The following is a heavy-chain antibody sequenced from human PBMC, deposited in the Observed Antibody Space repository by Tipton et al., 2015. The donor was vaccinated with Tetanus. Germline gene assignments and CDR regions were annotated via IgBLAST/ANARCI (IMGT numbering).Heavy chain of an antibody. Sequence: SLRLSCAASGFNFKTLGINWVRQAPGKGLEWISYISSSGTTMYYADSVKGRFTISRDNAKNSLYLQMNSLTADDTAVYFCASGSSLDYWGQGTLVTVSS. CDR2: ISSSGTTM. V-gene: IGHV3-48*01. CDR3: ASGSSLDY. J-gene: IGHJ4*02. D-gene: IGHD6-6*01. CDR1: GFNFKTLG.